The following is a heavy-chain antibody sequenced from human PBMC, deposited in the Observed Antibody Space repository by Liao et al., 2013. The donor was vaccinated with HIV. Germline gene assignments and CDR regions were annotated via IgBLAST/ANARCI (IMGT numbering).Heavy chain of an antibody. Sequence: QLQLQESGPGLVKPSETVVLTCTVSGDSISSSGFYWGWIRQPPGKGLEWIGNFYSSGSSIYNPSLKSRVTISADTSKNQFSLQMTSLTAADTAVYYCARGLLAPEHTRSDTFDIWDQGTLVIVSS. J-gene: IGHJ3*02. CDR1: GDSISSSGFY. V-gene: IGHV4-39*07. D-gene: IGHD1/OR15-1a*01. CDR3: ARGLLAPEHTRSDTFDI. CDR2: FYSSGSS.